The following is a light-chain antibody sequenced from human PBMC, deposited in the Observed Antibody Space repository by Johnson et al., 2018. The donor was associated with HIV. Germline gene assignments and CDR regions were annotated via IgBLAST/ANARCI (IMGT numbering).Light chain of an antibody. CDR3: GTWDSSLSPHYV. V-gene: IGLV1-51*02. Sequence: QSILTQPPSVSAAPGQKVTISCSGSSSNIESNYVSWYQQLPGAIPKLLIFENNKRPSGIPDRFSGSKSGTSATLGITGLQTGDEADYYCGTWDSSLSPHYVFGTGTTLTVL. CDR2: ENN. J-gene: IGLJ1*01. CDR1: SSNIESNY.